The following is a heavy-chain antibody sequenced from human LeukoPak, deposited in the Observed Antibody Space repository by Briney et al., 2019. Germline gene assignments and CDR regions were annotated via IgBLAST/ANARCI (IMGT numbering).Heavy chain of an antibody. Sequence: ASVKVSCKASGYTFTSYDINWVRQATGQGLEWMGWMNPNSGNTGYAQKFQGRVTMTRNTSISTAYMELSSLRSEDTAVYYCARGPTYYDFWSGYTDWGQGTLVTVSS. CDR2: MNPNSGNT. CDR1: GYTFTSYD. CDR3: ARGPTYYDFWSGYTD. V-gene: IGHV1-8*01. J-gene: IGHJ4*02. D-gene: IGHD3-3*01.